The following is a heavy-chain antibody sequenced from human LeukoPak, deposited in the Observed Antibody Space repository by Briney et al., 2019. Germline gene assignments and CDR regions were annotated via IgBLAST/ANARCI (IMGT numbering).Heavy chain of an antibody. CDR1: GFTFSNHG. J-gene: IGHJ4*02. V-gene: IGHV3-64*01. CDR3: ARARGYSYGFSDY. Sequence: GGSLRLSCAASGFTFSNHGMNWVRQAPGKGLEYVSAISSNGGSTYYANSVKGRFTISRDNSKNTLYLQMGSLRAEDMAVYYCARARGYSYGFSDYWGQGTLVTVSS. CDR2: ISSNGGST. D-gene: IGHD5-18*01.